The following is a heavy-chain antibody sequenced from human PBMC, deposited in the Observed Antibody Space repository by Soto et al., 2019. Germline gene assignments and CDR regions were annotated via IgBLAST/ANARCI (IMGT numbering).Heavy chain of an antibody. V-gene: IGHV2-5*01. Sequence: QVTVKESGPTPAKPTQTLTLTCSFSGFSLSSSGAGVGWFRQSPGKALEWLALLYWNDEIRYSPSLACRLTLTKDLTKEQVALTLTCLGPVDTAPYYSSHLDLRGFSDYSHGWDVCGQGTTVTASS. CDR2: LYWNDEI. J-gene: IGHJ6*02. D-gene: IGHD4-4*01. CDR1: GFSLSSSGAG. CDR3: SHLDLRGFSDYSHGWDV.